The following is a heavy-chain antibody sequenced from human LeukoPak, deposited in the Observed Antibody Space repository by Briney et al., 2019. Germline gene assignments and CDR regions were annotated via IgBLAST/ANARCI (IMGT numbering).Heavy chain of an antibody. CDR2: ISAYNGNT. V-gene: IGHV1-18*01. Sequence: GASVKVSCKASGYTFTSYGISWVGQAPGQGLEWMGWISAYNGNTNYAQKLQGRVTMTTDTSTSTAYMELRSLRSDDTAVYYCARDGPDDFYFSMDVWGQGTTVTVSS. D-gene: IGHD2-21*01. J-gene: IGHJ6*02. CDR1: GYTFTSYG. CDR3: ARDGPDDFYFSMDV.